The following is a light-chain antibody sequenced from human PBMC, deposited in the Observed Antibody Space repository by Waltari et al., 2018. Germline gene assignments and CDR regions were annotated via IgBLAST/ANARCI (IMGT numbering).Light chain of an antibody. Sequence: DIQMTQSPPSLSASVGDRVTITCRASHPVNNWLAWYQQKPGEAPKLLIYKTSSLQSGVPSRFSGSGSGTDLTLTIGGLQPEDFGSYYCQHYDSAPYSFGQGTKLEIK. CDR3: QHYDSAPYS. CDR1: HPVNNW. J-gene: IGKJ2*03. CDR2: KTS. V-gene: IGKV1-5*03.